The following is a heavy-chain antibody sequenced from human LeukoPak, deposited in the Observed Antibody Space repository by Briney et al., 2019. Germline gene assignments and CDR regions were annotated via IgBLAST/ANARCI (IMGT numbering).Heavy chain of an antibody. Sequence: PGGSLRLSCAASGFTFSSYAMSWVRQAPGKGLEWVSAISGSGGSTYYADSVKGRFTISRDNSKNTLHLQMNSLRAEDTAVYYCAKLFGELHFDNWFDPWGQGTLVTVSS. V-gene: IGHV3-23*01. CDR1: GFTFSSYA. J-gene: IGHJ5*02. CDR2: ISGSGGST. D-gene: IGHD3-10*01. CDR3: AKLFGELHFDNWFDP.